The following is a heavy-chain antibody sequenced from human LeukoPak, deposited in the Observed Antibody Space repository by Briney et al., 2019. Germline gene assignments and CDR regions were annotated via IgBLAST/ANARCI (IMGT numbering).Heavy chain of an antibody. CDR1: GYTFTGYY. CDR3: ARESYYDILGEAFDI. J-gene: IGHJ3*02. V-gene: IGHV1-2*02. D-gene: IGHD3-22*01. CDR2: INPNSGGT. Sequence: GASVKVSCKASGYTFTGYYMHWVRQAPGQGLEWMGWINPNSGGTNYAQKFQGRVTMTRDTSISTAYMELSRLRSDDTAVYYCARESYYDILGEAFDIWGQGTMVTVSS.